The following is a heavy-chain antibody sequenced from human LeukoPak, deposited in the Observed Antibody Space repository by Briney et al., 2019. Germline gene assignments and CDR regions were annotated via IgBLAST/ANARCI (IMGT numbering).Heavy chain of an antibody. CDR2: INPNSDGT. CDR3: ARDLNVYPYYFDF. Sequence: ASVKVSCKASGYTFTGYYIHWVRQAPGQGLEWMGWINPNSDGTNYAQKFQSRVTMTSDTSISTAYMELSRLRSDDTAFYYCARDLNVYPYYFDFWGQGTLVTVSS. V-gene: IGHV1-2*02. D-gene: IGHD3-10*02. CDR1: GYTFTGYY. J-gene: IGHJ4*02.